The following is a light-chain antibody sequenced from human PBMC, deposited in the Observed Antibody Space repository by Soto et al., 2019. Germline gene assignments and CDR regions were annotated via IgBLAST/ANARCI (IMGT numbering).Light chain of an antibody. J-gene: IGKJ5*01. Sequence: TQSPATLSLSPGERATLSCRASQTVGSSYLSWYQQRPGQAPRLLIYGASTRATGIPARFSGSGRGSGTDFTLTISSLQPEDFAVYYCQQDYNLPITFGQGTRLEI. CDR1: QTVGSSY. CDR2: GAS. CDR3: QQDYNLPIT. V-gene: IGKV3D-7*01.